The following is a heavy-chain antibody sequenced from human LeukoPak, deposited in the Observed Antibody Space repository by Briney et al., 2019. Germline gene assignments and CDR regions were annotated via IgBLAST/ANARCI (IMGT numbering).Heavy chain of an antibody. J-gene: IGHJ4*02. V-gene: IGHV1-69*13. CDR3: ARGGVSKVVAATHYYFDY. CDR2: IIPIFGTA. Sequence: ASVKVSCKASGGTFSSYAISWVRQAPGQGLEWMGGIIPIFGTANYAQKFQGRVTITADESTSTAYMELSSLRSEDTAVYYCARGGVSKVVAATHYYFDYWGQGTLVTVSS. D-gene: IGHD2-15*01. CDR1: GGTFSSYA.